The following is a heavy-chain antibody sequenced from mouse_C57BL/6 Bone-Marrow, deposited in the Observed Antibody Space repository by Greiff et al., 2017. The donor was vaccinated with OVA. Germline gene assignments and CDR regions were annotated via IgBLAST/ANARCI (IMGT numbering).Heavy chain of an antibody. CDR2: IDPANGNT. V-gene: IGHV14-3*01. J-gene: IGHJ4*01. CDR1: GFNIKNTY. Sequence: VQLQQSVAELVRPGASVKLSCTASGFNIKNTYMHWVKQRPEQGLEWIGRIDPANGNTKYAPKFQGKATITADTSSNTAYLQLSSLTSEDTAIYYCASFITTVVATNCYAMDYWGQGTSVTVSS. D-gene: IGHD1-1*01. CDR3: ASFITTVVATNCYAMDY.